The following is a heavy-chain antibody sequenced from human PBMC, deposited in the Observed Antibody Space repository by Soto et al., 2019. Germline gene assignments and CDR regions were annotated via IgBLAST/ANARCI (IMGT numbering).Heavy chain of an antibody. Sequence: EVQLVESGGGLVQPGGSLRLSCAASGFTFSNYWMYWVRQAPGKGLVWVSRVNNDGTDTTHADSVKGRFTIYRDYAENPLYLQMNSLRAEDTAVYYCARGGLQHALDVWGQGSTVTVSS. J-gene: IGHJ6*02. CDR1: GFTFSNYW. D-gene: IGHD6-13*01. CDR2: VNNDGTDT. CDR3: ARGGLQHALDV. V-gene: IGHV3-74*03.